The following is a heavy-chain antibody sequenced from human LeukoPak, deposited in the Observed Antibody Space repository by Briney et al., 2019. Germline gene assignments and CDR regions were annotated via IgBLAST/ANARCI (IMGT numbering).Heavy chain of an antibody. CDR2: IYTSRST. CDR3: ARGDSIGALAR. V-gene: IGHV4-61*09. Sequence: SETLSLTCTVSGGSISSGSYYWSWARQPAGKGLEWIGHIYTSRSTNYSPSLESRVTISLDTSKNQFSLRLSSVTAADTAVYYCARGDSIGALARWGQGTLVTVSS. D-gene: IGHD6-6*01. J-gene: IGHJ4*02. CDR1: GGSISSGSYY.